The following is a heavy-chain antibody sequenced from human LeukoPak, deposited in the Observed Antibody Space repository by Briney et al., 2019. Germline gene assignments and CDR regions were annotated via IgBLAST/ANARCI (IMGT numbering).Heavy chain of an antibody. J-gene: IGHJ4*02. V-gene: IGHV1-18*01. CDR1: GGTFSSYG. Sequence: ASVKVSCKASGGTFSSYGISWVRQAPGQGLEWMGWISAYNGNTNYAQKLQGRVTMTTDTSTSTAYMELRSLRSGDTAVYYCARDDHGRWLVPGLYDYWGQGILVTVSS. D-gene: IGHD6-19*01. CDR3: ARDDHGRWLVPGLYDY. CDR2: ISAYNGNT.